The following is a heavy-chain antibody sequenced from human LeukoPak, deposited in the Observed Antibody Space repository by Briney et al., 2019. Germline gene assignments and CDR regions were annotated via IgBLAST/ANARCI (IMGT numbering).Heavy chain of an antibody. CDR3: ARSIRFLEERGGGFDY. Sequence: GGSLRLPCAASGFTFSSYAMHWVRQAPGKGLEWVAVISYDGSNKYYADSVKGRFTISRDNSRNTLYLQMNSLRAEDTAVYYCARSIRFLEERGGGFDYWGQGTLVTVSS. CDR1: GFTFSSYA. D-gene: IGHD3-3*01. V-gene: IGHV3-30*01. J-gene: IGHJ4*02. CDR2: ISYDGSNK.